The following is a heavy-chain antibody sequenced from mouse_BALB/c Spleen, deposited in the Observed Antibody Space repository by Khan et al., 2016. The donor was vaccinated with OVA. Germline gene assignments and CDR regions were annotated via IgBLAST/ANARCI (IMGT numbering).Heavy chain of an antibody. D-gene: IGHD1-2*01. V-gene: IGHV3-2*02. J-gene: IGHJ2*01. Sequence: EVELVESGPGLVKPSQSLSLTCTVTGYSITSGYGWNWIRQFPGNKLEWMGYISYSGSTNYNPSLKSRISITRDTSKNQFFLQLNSVTTEDTATYDCARTARIKYWGQGTTLTVS. CDR1: GYSITSGYG. CDR2: ISYSGST. CDR3: ARTARIKY.